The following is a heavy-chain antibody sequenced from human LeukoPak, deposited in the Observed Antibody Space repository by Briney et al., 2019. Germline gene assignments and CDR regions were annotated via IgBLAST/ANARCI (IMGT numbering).Heavy chain of an antibody. CDR2: ISAYNGNT. V-gene: IGHV1-18*01. J-gene: IGHJ4*02. Sequence: ASVKVSFKASGYTFTSSGISWVRQAPGQGLEWMGWISAYNGNTNYAQKLLGRVTMTTDTSTSTAYMELRSLRSDDTAVYYCARDKSPTYYDLLTGSYTPENVFDYWGQGTLATVSS. D-gene: IGHD3-9*01. CDR1: GYTFTSSG. CDR3: ARDKSPTYYDLLTGSYTPENVFDY.